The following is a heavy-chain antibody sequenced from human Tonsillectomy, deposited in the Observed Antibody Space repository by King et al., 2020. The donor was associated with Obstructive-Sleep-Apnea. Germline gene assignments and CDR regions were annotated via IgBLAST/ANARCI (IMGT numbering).Heavy chain of an antibody. D-gene: IGHD6-6*01. CDR1: GFSFSTYG. J-gene: IGHJ6*02. CDR3: AKDQYSNHYYGKDV. V-gene: IGHV3-30*18. Sequence: VQLVESGGGVVQPGKSLRLSCAASGFSFSTYGIHWVRQAPGKGLEWVAVVSYDGSDKYYADSVKGRFTISRDNTKDTMYLQMSSLRGDDTAVYYCAKDQYSNHYYGKDVWGQGTSVTVSS. CDR2: VSYDGSDK.